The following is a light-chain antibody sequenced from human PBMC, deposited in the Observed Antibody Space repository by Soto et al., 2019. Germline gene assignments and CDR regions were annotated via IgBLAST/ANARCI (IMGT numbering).Light chain of an antibody. CDR2: SNNN. CDR3: AAWDDRFNGPV. Sequence: QAVVTQQPSVSGTPGQRVTISFSGSNSNIASNTVNWYQKLPGRAPKLLVYSNNNNRPSGDPARFFGFKSGTSASLAISGLHSEYESDYYCAAWDDRFNGPVFGGGTKLTVL. V-gene: IGLV1-44*01. CDR1: NSNIASNT. J-gene: IGLJ3*02.